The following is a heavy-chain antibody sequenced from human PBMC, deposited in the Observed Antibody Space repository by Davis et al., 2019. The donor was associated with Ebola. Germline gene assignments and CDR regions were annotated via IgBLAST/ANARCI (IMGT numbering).Heavy chain of an antibody. CDR3: ASRPADTFYYGVFDY. J-gene: IGHJ4*02. CDR1: GFIFSSHW. Sequence: PGGSLRLSFAASGFIFSSHWMTWVRQSPGKGLEWVANIKQDGSEKYYVDSVKGRFTISRDNAKNSLYLQMNSLRGEDTAVYYCASRPADTFYYGVFDYWGQGALVTVSS. CDR2: IKQDGSEK. V-gene: IGHV3-7*03. D-gene: IGHD3-3*01.